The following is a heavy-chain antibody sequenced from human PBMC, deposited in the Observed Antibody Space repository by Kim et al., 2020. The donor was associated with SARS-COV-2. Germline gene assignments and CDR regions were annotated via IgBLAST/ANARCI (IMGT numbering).Heavy chain of an antibody. D-gene: IGHD5-18*01. CDR1: GGSISSGGYY. CDR2: IYYSGST. J-gene: IGHJ4*02. V-gene: IGHV4-31*03. Sequence: SETLSLTCTVSGGSISSGGYYWSWLRHHPGKGLEWIGYIYYSGSTYYNPSLRSRVTISVDTSKNQFSLKLSSVTAADTAVYYCARAGAFGPYSYGLVDYLGQGTLVTVSS. CDR3: ARAGAFGPYSYGLVDY.